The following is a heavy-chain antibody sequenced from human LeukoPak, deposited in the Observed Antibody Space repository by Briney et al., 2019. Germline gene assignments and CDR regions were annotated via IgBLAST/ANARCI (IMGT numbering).Heavy chain of an antibody. Sequence: ASVKVSCKASGYTFTSYYMHWVRQAPGQGLEWMGIINPSGGSTSYAQKFQGRVTITRDTSASTAYMELSSLRSEDTAVYYCARTDYGDGFDYWGQGTLVTVSS. J-gene: IGHJ4*02. V-gene: IGHV1-46*01. CDR3: ARTDYGDGFDY. CDR1: GYTFTSYY. D-gene: IGHD4-17*01. CDR2: INPSGGST.